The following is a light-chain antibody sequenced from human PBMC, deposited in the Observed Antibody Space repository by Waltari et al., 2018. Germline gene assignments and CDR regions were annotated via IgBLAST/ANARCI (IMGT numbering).Light chain of an antibody. CDR1: QSVSSN. CDR3: QQSNNWPPFT. Sequence: EIVLTQSPATLSVSPGESATLSGRASQSVSSNLAWYQHKPGQAPRLLIYGASTRATGIPARFSGSGSGTEFTLTISSLQSEDFAVYYCQQSNNWPPFTFGPGTKVDIK. J-gene: IGKJ3*01. CDR2: GAS. V-gene: IGKV3-15*01.